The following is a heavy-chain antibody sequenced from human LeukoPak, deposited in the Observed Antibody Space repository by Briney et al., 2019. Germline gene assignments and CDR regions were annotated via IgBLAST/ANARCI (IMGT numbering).Heavy chain of an antibody. CDR2: INPSAGST. CDR3: AGAAPQAYCGGDCYPRYGMDV. Sequence: ASVKVSCKASGYTFTSYYMHWVRQAPGLGLEWMGIINPSAGSTNYAQKFQGRVTITRDTSASTAYMELSSLRSEDTAVYYCAGAAPQAYCGGDCYPRYGMDVWGQGTTVTVSS. V-gene: IGHV1-46*01. CDR1: GYTFTSYY. D-gene: IGHD2-21*02. J-gene: IGHJ6*02.